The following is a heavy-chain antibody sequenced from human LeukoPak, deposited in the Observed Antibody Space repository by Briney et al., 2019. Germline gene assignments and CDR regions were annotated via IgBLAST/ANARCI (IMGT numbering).Heavy chain of an antibody. CDR2: INAGNGNT. D-gene: IGHD2-2*01. CDR1: GYTFTSYA. V-gene: IGHV1-3*01. J-gene: IGHJ5*02. Sequence: ASVKVSCKASGYTFTSYAMHWVRQAPGQRLEWMGWINAGNGNTKYPQKFQGRVTIARDTSASTAYMELSSLRSEDTAVYYCAIGHGVVLSWGQGTLVTVSS. CDR3: AIGHGVVLS.